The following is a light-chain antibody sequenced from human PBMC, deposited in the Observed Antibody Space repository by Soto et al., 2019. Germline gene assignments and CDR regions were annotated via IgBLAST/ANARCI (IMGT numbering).Light chain of an antibody. J-gene: IGKJ1*01. CDR1: QSISSW. Sequence: DIQMTQSPSTLSASVGDIVTITCRASQSISSWLAWYQQKPGKAPKLLIYAASSLQSGVPSRFSGSGSGTEFTLTISSLQPDDFATYYCQQYNSYSTFGQGTKVDIK. CDR3: QQYNSYST. V-gene: IGKV1-5*01. CDR2: AAS.